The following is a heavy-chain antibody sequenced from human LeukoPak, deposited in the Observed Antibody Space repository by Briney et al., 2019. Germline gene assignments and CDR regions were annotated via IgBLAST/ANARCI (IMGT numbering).Heavy chain of an antibody. D-gene: IGHD6-19*01. CDR3: AKSKSDSSGWFPPVDY. CDR1: GFTFSNAW. J-gene: IGHJ4*02. Sequence: PGGSLRLSCAASGFTFSNAWMSWVRQAPGKGLEWVAFIRYDGINKYYADSVKGRFTISRDNSKNTLYLQMNSLRADDTAVYYCAKSKSDSSGWFPPVDYWGQGTLVTVSS. CDR2: IRYDGINK. V-gene: IGHV3-30*02.